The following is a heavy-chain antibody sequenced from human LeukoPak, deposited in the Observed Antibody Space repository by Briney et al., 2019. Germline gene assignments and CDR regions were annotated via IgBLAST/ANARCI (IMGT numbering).Heavy chain of an antibody. D-gene: IGHD1-1*01. J-gene: IGHJ3*02. CDR1: GFTFSSYG. Sequence: GGSLRLSCAASGFTFSSYGMHWVRQAPGKGLEWVAVISYDGSNKYYADSVKGRFTISRDNSKNTLYLQMNSLRAEDTAVYYCARALWKQNDAFDIWGQGTMVTVSS. CDR2: ISYDGSNK. CDR3: ARALWKQNDAFDI. V-gene: IGHV3-30*03.